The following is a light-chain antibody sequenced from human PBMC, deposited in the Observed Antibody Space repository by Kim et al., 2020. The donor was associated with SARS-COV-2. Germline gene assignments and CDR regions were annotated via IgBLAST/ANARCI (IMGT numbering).Light chain of an antibody. CDR1: QTVSSNY. Sequence: SPGGRATLSRRASQTVSSNYLAWYQPKPSQAPRLLIYGASSRATGIPDRFSGSGSGTDFTLTINSLEPEDFAVYYCQQYGTSLMYTFGQGTKLEI. CDR3: QQYGTSLMYT. V-gene: IGKV3-20*01. CDR2: GAS. J-gene: IGKJ2*01.